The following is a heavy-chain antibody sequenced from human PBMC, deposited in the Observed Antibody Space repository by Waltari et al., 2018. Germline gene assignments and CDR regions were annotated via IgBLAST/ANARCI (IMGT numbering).Heavy chain of an antibody. J-gene: IGHJ6*03. D-gene: IGHD3-10*01. V-gene: IGHV4-59*01. CDR2: IYYSGST. Sequence: QVQLQESGSVLVKPSETLSLTCTVSGGSISSYYWSWIRQPPGKGLEWIGYIYYSGSTNYNPSLKSRVTISVDTSKNQFSLKLSSVTAADTAVYYCARVGDVVQGGDYYMDVWGKGTTVTVSS. CDR1: GGSISSYY. CDR3: ARVGDVVQGGDYYMDV.